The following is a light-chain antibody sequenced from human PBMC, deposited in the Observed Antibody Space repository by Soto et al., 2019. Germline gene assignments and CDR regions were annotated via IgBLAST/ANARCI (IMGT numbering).Light chain of an antibody. CDR2: EVS. Sequence: QSVLTQPASVSGSPGQSITISCTGTGSDVGGYKYVSWYQQHPGIVPKLMIFEVSNRPSGVSSRFSGSKSGNTASLTISGLQAEDEADYYCSSYTSSTTVLFGGGTKLTVL. CDR3: SSYTSSTTVL. V-gene: IGLV2-14*01. J-gene: IGLJ3*02. CDR1: GSDVGGYKY.